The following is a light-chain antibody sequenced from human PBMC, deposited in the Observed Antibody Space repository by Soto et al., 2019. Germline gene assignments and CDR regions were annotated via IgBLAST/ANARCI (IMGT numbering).Light chain of an antibody. CDR3: QQYGTSPRT. CDR1: QSVTNSF. J-gene: IGKJ1*01. V-gene: IGKV3-20*01. CDR2: GAS. Sequence: VLTQSPGILSLSPGERATLSCRASQSVTNSFLAWYQQKPGQAPRLLIYGASSRATGIPDRFSGSGSGTDFTLSINRLEPEDFGVYYCQQYGTSPRTFGQGTKVEIK.